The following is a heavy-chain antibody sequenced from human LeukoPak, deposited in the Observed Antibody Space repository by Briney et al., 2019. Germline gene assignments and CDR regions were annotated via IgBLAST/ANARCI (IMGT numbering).Heavy chain of an antibody. CDR2: IYPGNSDN. D-gene: IGHD2-2*01. Sequence: GEPLMISCKASGYSFTDYWIGWVRQMPGTGLECMFIIYPGNSDNRYSPPFQGQVTISADTSINNAYMELSRLRSDDTAVYYCARDLIVVVPGGMFQVDYWGQGTLVTVSS. CDR1: GYSFTDYW. V-gene: IGHV5-51*01. CDR3: ARDLIVVVPGGMFQVDY. J-gene: IGHJ4*02.